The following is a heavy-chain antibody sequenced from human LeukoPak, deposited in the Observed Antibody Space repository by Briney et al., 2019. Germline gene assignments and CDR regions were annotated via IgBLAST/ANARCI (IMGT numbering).Heavy chain of an antibody. J-gene: IGHJ4*02. CDR3: AKDSSRCLESGFDY. D-gene: IGHD3-3*01. Sequence: PGGSLRLSCAVSGFTFSSYGMSWVRQAPGRGLEWVSAISGSGGSTYYADSVKGRFTISRDNSKNTLYLQMNSLRAEDTAVYYCAKDSSRCLESGFDYWGQGTLVTVSS. CDR2: ISGSGGST. CDR1: GFTFSSYG. V-gene: IGHV3-23*01.